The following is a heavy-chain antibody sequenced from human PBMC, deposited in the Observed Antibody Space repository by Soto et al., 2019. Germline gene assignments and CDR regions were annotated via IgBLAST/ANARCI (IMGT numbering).Heavy chain of an antibody. V-gene: IGHV4-34*01. J-gene: IGHJ3*02. CDR2: INHSGFS. D-gene: IGHD3-10*01. CDR3: ARPTFGRGSFDI. Sequence: QVQLQQWGAGLLKSSETLSLTCAVYGESFSDYXWTWIRQPPGKGLEWIGEINHSGFSQYNPSLKSRVTISVDTSKNQFSLNVSSVTAADTAEYFCARPTFGRGSFDIWSQGTMVTVSP. CDR1: GESFSDYX.